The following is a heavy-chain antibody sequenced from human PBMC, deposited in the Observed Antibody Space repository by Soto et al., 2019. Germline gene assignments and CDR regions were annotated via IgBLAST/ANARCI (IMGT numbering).Heavy chain of an antibody. D-gene: IGHD4-17*01. CDR1: GFTFSSYG. CDR2: IWYDGSNK. J-gene: IGHJ2*01. CDR3: ARVPYGDYWYFDL. Sequence: QVQLVESGGGVVQPGRSLRLSCAASGFTFSSYGMHWVRQAPGKGLEWVAVIWYDGSNKYYADSVKCRFTISRDNSKNTLYLQMNSLRVEDTAVYYCARVPYGDYWYFDLWGRGTLVTVSS. V-gene: IGHV3-33*01.